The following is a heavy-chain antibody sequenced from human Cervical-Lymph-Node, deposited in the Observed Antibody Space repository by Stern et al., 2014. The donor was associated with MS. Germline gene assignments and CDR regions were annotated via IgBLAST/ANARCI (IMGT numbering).Heavy chain of an antibody. CDR1: GFTFSTYW. D-gene: IGHD3-16*01. Sequence: EVQLVESGGGLVQPGGSLRLSCAASGFTFSTYWMHWVRQAPGKGLLGVSRINRDGIYTSYADSVKGRFTITRDNAKNTLHLQMNSLRAEDTALYYCVRDLDGGAHFDNWGQGALVTVSS. J-gene: IGHJ4*02. CDR3: VRDLDGGAHFDN. CDR2: INRDGIYT. V-gene: IGHV3-74*01.